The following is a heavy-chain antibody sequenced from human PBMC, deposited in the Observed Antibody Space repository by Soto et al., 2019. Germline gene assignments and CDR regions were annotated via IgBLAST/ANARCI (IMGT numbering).Heavy chain of an antibody. CDR2: IKQDGSEK. CDR3: ARDSGRYYIDY. Sequence: GGSRRLSCAASGFTFSSYWMSWVRQAPGKGLEWVANIKQDGSEKYYVDSVKGRFTISRDNAKNSLYLQMNSLSVVVSVVYYCARDSGRYYIDYWGQGTLVTVSS. J-gene: IGHJ4*02. V-gene: IGHV3-7*04. CDR1: GFTFSSYW. D-gene: IGHD1-26*01.